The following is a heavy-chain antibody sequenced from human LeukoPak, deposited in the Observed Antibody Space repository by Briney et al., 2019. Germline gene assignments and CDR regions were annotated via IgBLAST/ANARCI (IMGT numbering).Heavy chain of an antibody. Sequence: PGGSLRLSCAASGNNWMHWVRQASGKGLVWVSRISGDGSSTDYADSVKGRAIVSRDNAKNTLYLQMNSLRAEDTAVYYCVIQISGVVYWGQGTLVTVSS. CDR3: VIQISGVVY. D-gene: IGHD3-3*01. V-gene: IGHV3-74*01. J-gene: IGHJ4*02. CDR1: GNNW. CDR2: ISGDGSST.